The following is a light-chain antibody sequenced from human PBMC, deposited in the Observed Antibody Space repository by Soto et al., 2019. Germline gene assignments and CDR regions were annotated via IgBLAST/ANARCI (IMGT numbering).Light chain of an antibody. CDR3: KQSYSTPLT. CDR2: AAS. Sequence: DIQMTQSPSSLSASVGDRVTITCRESQSISSYLNWYQQKPGKAPKLLIYAASSLQSGVPSRFSGSGSGTDFTLTISSLQPEDFATDYCKQSYSTPLTFGPGTKVDIK. CDR1: QSISSY. J-gene: IGKJ3*01. V-gene: IGKV1-39*01.